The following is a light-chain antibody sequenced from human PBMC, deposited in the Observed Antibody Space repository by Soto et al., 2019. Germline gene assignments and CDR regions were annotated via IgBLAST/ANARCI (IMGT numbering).Light chain of an antibody. CDR2: AVS. V-gene: IGLV2-14*01. J-gene: IGLJ1*01. CDR3: SSFTSRFTFV. CDR1: SSDVGLYDY. Sequence: QSVLTQPASVSGSPGQSITISCTGTSSDVGLYDYVSWYQQHPGKAPQLMIYAVSNRPSGVSDRFSGSKSGNTASLTISGLQAEDEADYYCSSFTSRFTFVFGTGTKVTVL.